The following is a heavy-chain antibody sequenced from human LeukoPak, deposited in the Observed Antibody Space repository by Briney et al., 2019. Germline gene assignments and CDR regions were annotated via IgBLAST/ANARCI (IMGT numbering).Heavy chain of an antibody. CDR3: ATDYSVGSTTIDLDY. CDR2: IYYSGST. D-gene: IGHD1-26*01. CDR1: GDSISTSSYY. J-gene: IGHJ4*02. V-gene: IGHV4-39*02. Sequence: SETLSLTCSVSGDSISTSSYYWGWIRQPPGKGLEWIGTIYYSGSTYYNPSLTSRVTISVDTSKNQFSLKLSSVTAADTAVYYCATDYSVGSTTIDLDYWGQGTLVTVSS.